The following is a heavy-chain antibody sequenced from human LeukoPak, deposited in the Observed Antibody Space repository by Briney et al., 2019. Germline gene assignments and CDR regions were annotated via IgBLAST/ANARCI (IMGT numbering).Heavy chain of an antibody. D-gene: IGHD3-16*01. J-gene: IGHJ6*02. CDR3: ARDHLMTPHYYYGMDV. V-gene: IGHV1-46*01. Sequence: GASVKVSCKASGYTFTSYGISWVRQAPGQGLEWMGIINPSGGSTSYAQKFQGRVTMTRDTSTSTVYMELSSLRSEDTAVYYCARDHLMTPHYYYGMDVWGQGTTVTVSS. CDR2: INPSGGST. CDR1: GYTFTSYG.